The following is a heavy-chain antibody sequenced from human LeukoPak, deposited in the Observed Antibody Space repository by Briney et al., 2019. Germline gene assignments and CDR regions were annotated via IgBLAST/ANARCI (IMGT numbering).Heavy chain of an antibody. CDR1: GFTFSSYW. J-gene: IGHJ4*02. Sequence: GGSLRLSCAASGFTFSSYWMHWLRQAPGKGLVWVSRINPGGSSTAYADSVKGRFTISRDNAKNTLYLQMNSLRADDTAVYYCARSNQADDYWGQGTLVTVSS. D-gene: IGHD4-11*01. CDR2: INPGGSST. V-gene: IGHV3-74*01. CDR3: ARSNQADDY.